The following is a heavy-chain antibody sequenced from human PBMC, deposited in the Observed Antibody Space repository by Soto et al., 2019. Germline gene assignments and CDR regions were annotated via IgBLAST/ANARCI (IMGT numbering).Heavy chain of an antibody. Sequence: SETLSLTCTVSGGSISSTIHYWGWIRQPPGKGLEWVGSIYYTGSTSYYNPSLMGRVTISVDTSKNRFSLKLSSVTAADTAVYYCAREAMVRGAITWFDPWGQGSLVTVSS. CDR2: IYYTGSTS. J-gene: IGHJ5*02. CDR1: GGSISSTIHY. D-gene: IGHD3-10*01. V-gene: IGHV4-39*02. CDR3: AREAMVRGAITWFDP.